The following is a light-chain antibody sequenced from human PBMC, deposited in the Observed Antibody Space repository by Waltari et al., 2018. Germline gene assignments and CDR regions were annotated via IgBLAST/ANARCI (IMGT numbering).Light chain of an antibody. V-gene: IGLV2-8*01. Sequence: QSALTQPPSASGSPGQSVTISCTGTSSDFGNYNFVSWYKQHPGKAPKVIIYEVTKRSSGFPVLFSGSKSGNTASLTVSGLQAEDEADYYCSSFAGRWVFGGGTKLTVL. CDR2: EVT. CDR1: SSDFGNYNF. CDR3: SSFAGRWV. J-gene: IGLJ3*02.